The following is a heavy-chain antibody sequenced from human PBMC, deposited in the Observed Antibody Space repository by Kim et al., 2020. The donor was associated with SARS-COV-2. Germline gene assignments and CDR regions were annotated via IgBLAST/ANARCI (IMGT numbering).Heavy chain of an antibody. Sequence: GGSLRLSCAASGFTFSSYGMHWVRQAPGKGLEWVAVISYDGSNKYYADSVKGRFTISRDNSKNTLYLQMNSLRAEDTAVYYCAKDQMYYYDSSGYYGYYYYGTDGASQGSTVTAYS. CDR1: GFTFSSYG. J-gene: IGHJ6*02. D-gene: IGHD3-22*01. CDR2: ISYDGSNK. V-gene: IGHV3-30*18. CDR3: AKDQMYYYDSSGYYGYYYYGTDG.